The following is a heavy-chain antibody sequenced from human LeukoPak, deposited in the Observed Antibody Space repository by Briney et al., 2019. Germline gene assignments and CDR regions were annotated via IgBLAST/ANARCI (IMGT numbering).Heavy chain of an antibody. CDR1: GGSFSGYY. CDR3: ARGFRYCSGGSCYYYYYYGMDV. J-gene: IGHJ6*02. CDR2: INHSGST. V-gene: IGHV4-34*01. Sequence: SETLSLTCAVYGGSFSGYYWSWIRQPPGKGLEWIGEINHSGSTNYNPSLKSRVTLSVDTSKNQFSLKLSSVTAADTAVYYCARGFRYCSGGSCYYYYYYGMDVWGQGTTVTVSS. D-gene: IGHD2-15*01.